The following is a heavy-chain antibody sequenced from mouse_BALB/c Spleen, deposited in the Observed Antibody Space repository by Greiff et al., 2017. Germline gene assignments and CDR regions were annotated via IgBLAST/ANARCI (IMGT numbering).Heavy chain of an antibody. V-gene: IGHV14-3*02. CDR2: IDPANGNT. Sequence: EVKLVESGAELVKPGASVKLSCTASGFNIKDTYMHWVKQRPEQGLEWIGRIDPANGNTKYDPKFQGKATITADTSSNTAYLQLSSLTSEDTAVYYCARGGNYGWFAYWGQGTLVTVSA. D-gene: IGHD2-1*01. J-gene: IGHJ3*01. CDR1: GFNIKDTY. CDR3: ARGGNYGWFAY.